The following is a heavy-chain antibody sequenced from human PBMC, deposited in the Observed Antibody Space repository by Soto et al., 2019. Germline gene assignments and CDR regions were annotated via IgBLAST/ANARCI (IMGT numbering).Heavy chain of an antibody. CDR3: AKWSITMGPFRATLYGMDV. CDR1: GFTFSSYA. V-gene: IGHV3-23*01. D-gene: IGHD3-10*01. J-gene: IGHJ6*02. CDR2: ISGSGGST. Sequence: HPGGSLRLSCAASGFTFSSYAMSWVRQAPGKGLEWVSAISGSGGSTYYADSVKGRFTISRDNSKNTLYLQMNSLRAEDTAVYYCAKWSITMGPFRATLYGMDVWGQGTTVTVSS.